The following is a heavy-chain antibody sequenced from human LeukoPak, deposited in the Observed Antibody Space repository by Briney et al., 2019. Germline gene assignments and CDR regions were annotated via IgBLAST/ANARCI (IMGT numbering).Heavy chain of an antibody. D-gene: IGHD5-24*01. CDR2: IKQDGSEK. CDR3: ARNTYGYKFSLDV. V-gene: IGHV3-7*01. Sequence: GGSLRLSCAASGFTFSSYWMSWVRQAPGKGLEWVANIKQDGSEKYYVDSVKGRFTISRDNAKNSLYLQMNSLRAEDTAVYYCARNTYGYKFSLDVWGKGTTVTVSS. CDR1: GFTFSSYW. J-gene: IGHJ6*04.